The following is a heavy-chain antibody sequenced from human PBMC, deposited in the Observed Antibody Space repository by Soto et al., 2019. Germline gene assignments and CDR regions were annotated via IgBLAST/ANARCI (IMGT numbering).Heavy chain of an antibody. D-gene: IGHD7-27*01. V-gene: IGHV4-34*01. CDR2: INHSGST. Sequence: SETLSLTCAVYGGSFSGYYWSWIRQPPGKGLEWIGEINHSGSTNYNPSLKSRVTISVDTSKNQFSLRLSSVTAADTAVYYCATNRTGDPGGAFDIWGQGTMVTVSS. J-gene: IGHJ3*02. CDR3: ATNRTGDPGGAFDI. CDR1: GGSFSGYY.